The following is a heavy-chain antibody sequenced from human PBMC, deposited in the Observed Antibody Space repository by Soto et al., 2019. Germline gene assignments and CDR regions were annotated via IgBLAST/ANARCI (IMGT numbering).Heavy chain of an antibody. V-gene: IGHV1-18*01. D-gene: IGHD1-1*01. CDR2: ISAYNANT. Sequence: QVQLVQSGAEVKKPGASVKVSCKASGYTFINHGISWVRQAPGQGLESMGWISAYNANTNYAQKFQGRVTMTTDTSTSSAYMELKSLTSDDTAVYYCARDGITGTERLDPWGQGTLVTVSS. CDR3: ARDGITGTERLDP. CDR1: GYTFINHG. J-gene: IGHJ5*02.